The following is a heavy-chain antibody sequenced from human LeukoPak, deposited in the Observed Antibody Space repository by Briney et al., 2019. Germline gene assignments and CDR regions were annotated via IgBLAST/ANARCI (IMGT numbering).Heavy chain of an antibody. CDR3: GREQRGGLSGGLGGLFAYYTYYYVDV. CDR1: GYTFTMFY. J-gene: IGHJ6*03. D-gene: IGHD3-16*01. CDR2: INPSDGAT. V-gene: IGHV1-46*01. Sequence: ASVKVSCRASGYTFTMFYTHWVRQAPGQGLEWMGMINPSDGATTYAQRLQGRVTMTRDMSTTTVYMDLRRLRCGDTAVYVCGREQRGGLSGGLGGLFAYYTYYYVDVWGRGTTVTVSS.